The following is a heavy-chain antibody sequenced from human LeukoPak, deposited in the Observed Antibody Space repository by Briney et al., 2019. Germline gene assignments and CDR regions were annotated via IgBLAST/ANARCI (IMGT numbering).Heavy chain of an antibody. CDR3: ARVDHADYAPNFDY. Sequence: GGSLRLSCTASGFTFSSYEMNWVRQAPGKGLEWVSYISSGTTTIYYADSVKGRFTISRDNAKNSLYLQMNSLRAEDTAVYYCARVDHADYAPNFDYWGQGTLVTVSS. V-gene: IGHV3-48*03. CDR2: ISSGTTTI. CDR1: GFTFSSYE. D-gene: IGHD4-17*01. J-gene: IGHJ4*02.